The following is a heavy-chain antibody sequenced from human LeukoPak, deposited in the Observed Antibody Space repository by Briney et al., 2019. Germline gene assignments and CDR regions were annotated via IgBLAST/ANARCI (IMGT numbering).Heavy chain of an antibody. CDR3: ARGGDIVVVPAGFDP. D-gene: IGHD2-2*01. Sequence: PGGSLRLSCAASGFTFSSYGMYWVRQAPGKGLEWVAFIRYDGSNKEYGDSVKGRFTISRDNSKNTLYLQMNSLRSDDTAVYYCARGGDIVVVPAGFDPWGQGTLVTVSS. J-gene: IGHJ5*02. CDR1: GFTFSSYG. V-gene: IGHV3-30*02. CDR2: IRYDGSNK.